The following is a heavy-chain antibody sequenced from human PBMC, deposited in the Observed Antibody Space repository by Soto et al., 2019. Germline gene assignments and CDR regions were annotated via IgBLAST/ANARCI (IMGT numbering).Heavy chain of an antibody. CDR2: ISTNSKDI. Sequence: EVHLVESGGGLVKPGGSLRLSCAASGFTFSSFNMNWVRQAPGKGLEWVSSISTNSKDIYYAASVKGRFTISRDNANCSLFLQLSALRAEDTALYYCAKDSRPFGGASGHDSWGQGTLVSVSS. CDR3: AKDSRPFGGASGHDS. CDR1: GFTFSSFN. J-gene: IGHJ4*02. V-gene: IGHV3-21*01. D-gene: IGHD2-21*01.